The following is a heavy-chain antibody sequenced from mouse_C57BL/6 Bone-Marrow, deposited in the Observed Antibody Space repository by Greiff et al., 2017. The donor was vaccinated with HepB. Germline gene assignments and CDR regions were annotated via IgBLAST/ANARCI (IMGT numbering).Heavy chain of an antibody. CDR1: GFNIKDDY. J-gene: IGHJ4*01. V-gene: IGHV14-4*01. CDR3: TTMVTTGYYYAMDY. Sequence: VQLQQSGAELVRPGASVKLSCTASGFNIKDDYMHWVKQRPEQGLEWIGWIDPENGDTEYASKFQGKATITADTSSNTAYLQLSSLTSDDTAVYYCTTMVTTGYYYAMDYWGQGTSVTVSS. D-gene: IGHD2-2*01. CDR2: IDPENGDT.